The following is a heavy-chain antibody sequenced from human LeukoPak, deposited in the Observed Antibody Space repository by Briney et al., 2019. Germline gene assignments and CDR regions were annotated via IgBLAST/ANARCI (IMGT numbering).Heavy chain of an antibody. J-gene: IGHJ4*02. V-gene: IGHV1-69*13. CDR1: GGTFSSYA. Sequence: ASAKVSCKASGGTFSSYAISWVRQAPGQGLEWMGGIIPIFGTANYAQKFQGRVTITADESTSTAYMELSSLRSEDTAVYYCAAGLRYYYDSSGYYPFDYWGQGTLVTVSS. D-gene: IGHD3-22*01. CDR2: IIPIFGTA. CDR3: AAGLRYYYDSSGYYPFDY.